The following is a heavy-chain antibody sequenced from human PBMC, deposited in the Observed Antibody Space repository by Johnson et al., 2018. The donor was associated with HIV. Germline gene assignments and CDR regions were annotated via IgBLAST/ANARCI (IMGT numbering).Heavy chain of an antibody. D-gene: IGHD3-22*01. CDR1: GFTFSDYY. CDR3: ASIITRKVVVTGGAFDM. J-gene: IGHJ3*02. V-gene: IGHV3-30*03. CDR2: ISYDGSNK. Sequence: QMQLVESGGGLVKPGGSLRLSCAASGFTFSDYYMSWIRQAPGKGLEWVAVISYDGSNKYYGDSVKGRFTISRDNSKNTLYLQMNSLRAEDTAVYYCASIITRKVVVTGGAFDMWGQGTMVTVST.